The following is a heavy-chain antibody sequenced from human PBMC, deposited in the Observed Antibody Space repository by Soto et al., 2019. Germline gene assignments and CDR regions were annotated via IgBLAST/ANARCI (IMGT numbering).Heavy chain of an antibody. CDR3: AREAPGCPNVLCYNYPEY. V-gene: IGHV3-13*01. CDR1: GSTFSTSD. D-gene: IGHD2-8*01. CDR2: IGAAGDT. J-gene: IGHJ4*01. Sequence: GGSLRLSYAASGSTFSTSDFHWVRQVKGKGLESVSAIGAAGDTYYAASVKGRFTISRENAKNSVYLQMDSLSAGDTAVYYCAREAPGCPNVLCYNYPEYWGHGTLVTVSS.